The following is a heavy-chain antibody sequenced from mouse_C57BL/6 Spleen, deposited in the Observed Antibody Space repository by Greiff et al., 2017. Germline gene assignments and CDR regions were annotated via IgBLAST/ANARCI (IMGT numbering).Heavy chain of an antibody. D-gene: IGHD2-5*01. J-gene: IGHJ2*01. CDR3: AISNSYYFDY. CDR1: GYTFTSYW. CDR2: IDPSDSYT. V-gene: IGHV1-69*01. Sequence: VQLQQPGAELVMPGASVKLSCKASGYTFTSYWMHWVKQRPGQGLEWIGEIDPSDSYTNYNQKFKGKSTLTVDKSSSTAYMQLSSLTSEDSAVYYCAISNSYYFDYWGQGTTLTVSS.